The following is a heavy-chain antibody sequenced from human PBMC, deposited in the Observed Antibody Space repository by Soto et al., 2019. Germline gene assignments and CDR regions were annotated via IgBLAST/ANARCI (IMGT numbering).Heavy chain of an antibody. CDR2: IIPILGIA. D-gene: IGHD6-13*01. CDR3: ARGRGEVGCIAAAGWVRDY. V-gene: IGHV1-69*02. CDR1: GGTFSSYT. Sequence: QVQLVQSGAEVKKPGSSVKVSCKASGGTFSSYTISWVRQAPGQGLEWMGRIIPILGIANYAQNFQGRITITADKSTSTAYMELSSLRCEDTAVYYCARGRGEVGCIAAAGWVRDYWGQVTLVTVAS. J-gene: IGHJ4*02.